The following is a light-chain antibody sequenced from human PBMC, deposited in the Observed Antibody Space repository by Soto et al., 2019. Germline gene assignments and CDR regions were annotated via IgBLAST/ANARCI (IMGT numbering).Light chain of an antibody. V-gene: IGKV3-11*01. Sequence: VLLQSPATLSLSPGERATLSCRASQRVSSYLACYQPKPGKAPRLLIYDASNRAPGIPARFSGSGSGTGTALTLSSLGPEDLAFYEYQQRSYCPPGTFGEGTKLDIK. CDR2: DAS. CDR3: QQRSYCPPGT. J-gene: IGKJ4*02. CDR1: QRVSSY.